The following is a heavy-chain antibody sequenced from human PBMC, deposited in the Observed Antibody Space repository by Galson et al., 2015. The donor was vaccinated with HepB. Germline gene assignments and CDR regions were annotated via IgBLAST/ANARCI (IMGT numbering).Heavy chain of an antibody. CDR3: VRDLVVVVGSTSHYWYFDL. D-gene: IGHD2-15*01. Sequence: SLRLSCAATGFTLSNYVMNWVRQAPGKGLEWVSSISSNSAYIYYANSVKGRFTISRDNAKNSLFLQMNSLRPEDTAVYYCVRDLVVVVGSTSHYWYFDLWGRGTLVTVSS. V-gene: IGHV3-21*01. CDR1: GFTLSNYV. J-gene: IGHJ2*01. CDR2: ISSNSAYI.